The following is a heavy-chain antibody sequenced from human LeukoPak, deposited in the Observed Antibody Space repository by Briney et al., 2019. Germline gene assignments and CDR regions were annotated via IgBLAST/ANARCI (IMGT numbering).Heavy chain of an antibody. V-gene: IGHV3-21*01. Sequence: GGSLRLSCAASGFTFSNYSMNWVRQAPGKGLERVSSISSSSNYIYYADSVKGRFTISRDNAKNSLYLQMNSLRAEDTAVYYCARRVQGVQGGFDYWGQGTLVTVSS. CDR3: ARRVQGVQGGFDY. CDR1: GFTFSNYS. CDR2: ISSSSNYI. D-gene: IGHD3-10*01. J-gene: IGHJ4*02.